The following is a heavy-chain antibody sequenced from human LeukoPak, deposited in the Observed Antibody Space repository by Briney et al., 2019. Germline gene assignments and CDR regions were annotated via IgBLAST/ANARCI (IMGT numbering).Heavy chain of an antibody. J-gene: IGHJ4*02. V-gene: IGHV1-69*05. CDR3: ARTLLGIAAAGTTFPFDY. CDR2: IIPIFGTA. D-gene: IGHD6-13*01. CDR1: GGTFSSYA. Sequence: SVKVSCKASGGTFSSYAISWVRQAPGQGLEWMGGIIPIFGTANYAQKFQSRVTITTDESTSTAYMELSSLRSEDTAVYYCARTLLGIAAAGTTFPFDYWGQGTLVTVSS.